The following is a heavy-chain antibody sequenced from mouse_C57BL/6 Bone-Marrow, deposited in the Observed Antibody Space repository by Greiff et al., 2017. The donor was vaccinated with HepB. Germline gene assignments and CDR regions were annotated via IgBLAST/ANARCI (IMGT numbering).Heavy chain of an antibody. CDR1: GFTFSSYT. V-gene: IGHV5-9*01. Sequence: DVHLVESGGGLVKPGGSLKLSCAASGFTFSSYTMSWVRQTPEKRLEWVATISGGGGNTYYPDSVKGRFTISRDNAKNTLYLQMSSLMSEDTALCDCARHQNFRFAYWGQGTLVTVSA. J-gene: IGHJ3*01. CDR2: ISGGGGNT. CDR3: ARHQNFRFAY.